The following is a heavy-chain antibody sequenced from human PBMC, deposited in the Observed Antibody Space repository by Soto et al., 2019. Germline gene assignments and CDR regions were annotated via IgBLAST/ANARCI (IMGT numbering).Heavy chain of an antibody. Sequence: GESLKISCKGSGYSFTSYWIGWVRQMPGKGLEWMGIIYPGDSDTRYSPSFQGQVTISAGKSISTADLQWSSLKASDTPMYYCARPSSEGSSTDYYYYGMDVWGQGTTVTVSS. CDR1: GYSFTSYW. J-gene: IGHJ6*02. D-gene: IGHD6-6*01. CDR3: ARPSSEGSSTDYYYYGMDV. V-gene: IGHV5-51*01. CDR2: IYPGDSDT.